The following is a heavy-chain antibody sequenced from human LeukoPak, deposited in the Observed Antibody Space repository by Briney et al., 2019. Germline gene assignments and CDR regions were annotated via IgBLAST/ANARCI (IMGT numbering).Heavy chain of an antibody. CDR2: IWYDGSNK. CDR1: GFTFSSYG. V-gene: IGHV3-33*06. D-gene: IGHD1-1*01. J-gene: IGHJ4*02. CDR3: AKDMGYTPYGYFDY. Sequence: GRSLRLSCAASGFTFSSYGMHWVRQAPGKGLEWVAVIWYDGSNKYYADSVKGRFTISRDNSKNTLYLQMNSLRAEDTAVYYCAKDMGYTPYGYFDYWGQGTLVTVSS.